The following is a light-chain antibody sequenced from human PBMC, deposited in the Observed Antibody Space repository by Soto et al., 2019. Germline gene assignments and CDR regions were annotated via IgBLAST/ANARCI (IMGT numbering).Light chain of an antibody. Sequence: EIVLTQSPATLSLSPGERVTLSCRASQSVSNSLAWYQQKPGQPPRLLIYDVSNRATGIPARFSGSGSGTDFTLTIPCLEPEDFAVYFCHQRYNWPRVTFGQGTQLEIK. V-gene: IGKV3-11*01. CDR2: DVS. CDR3: HQRYNWPRVT. J-gene: IGKJ5*01. CDR1: QSVSNS.